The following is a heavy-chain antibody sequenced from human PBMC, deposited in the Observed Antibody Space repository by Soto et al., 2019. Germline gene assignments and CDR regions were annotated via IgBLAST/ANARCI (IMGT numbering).Heavy chain of an antibody. V-gene: IGHV1-69*13. Sequence: ASVKVSCKASGVTFSSYAISWVRQAPGQGLEWMGGIIPIFGTANYAQKFQGRVTITADESTSTAYMELSSLRSEDTAVYYCARAVGAPAVFSFDIWGQGTMVTVSS. CDR2: IIPIFGTA. D-gene: IGHD1-26*01. J-gene: IGHJ3*02. CDR1: GVTFSSYA. CDR3: ARAVGAPAVFSFDI.